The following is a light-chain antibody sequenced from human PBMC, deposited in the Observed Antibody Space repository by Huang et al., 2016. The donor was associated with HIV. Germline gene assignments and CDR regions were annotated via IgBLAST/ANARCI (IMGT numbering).Light chain of an antibody. CDR1: QRVSSSY. J-gene: IGKJ2*01. CDR2: GAS. CDR3: QHYGGSPYT. V-gene: IGKV3-20*01. Sequence: EIVLTQSPGTLSLSPGERATLSCRASQRVSSSYLAWYQQKPGQAPRLLIYGASSRATGIPDRCSGTASGTDFTLTIRRLDPEDFAVYYCQHYGGSPYTFGQGTKLEIK.